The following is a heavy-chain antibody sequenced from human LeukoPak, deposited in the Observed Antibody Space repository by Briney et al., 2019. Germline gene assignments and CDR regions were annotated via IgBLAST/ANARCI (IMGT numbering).Heavy chain of an antibody. CDR3: ARAYYYGSGSPSNEGYYYGMDV. J-gene: IGHJ6*02. Sequence: EGSLRLSCAASGFTFRSYSMNWVRQAPGKGLEWVSSISSSSSYIYYADSVKGRFTISRDNAKNSLYLQMNSLRAEDTAVYYCARAYYYGSGSPSNEGYYYGMDVWGQGTTVTVSS. D-gene: IGHD3-10*01. CDR2: ISSSSSYI. V-gene: IGHV3-21*01. CDR1: GFTFRSYS.